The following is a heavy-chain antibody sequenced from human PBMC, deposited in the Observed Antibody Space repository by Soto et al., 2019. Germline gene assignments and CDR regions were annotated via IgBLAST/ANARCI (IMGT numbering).Heavy chain of an antibody. Sequence: LVKVSCKXSGGTFSSYAISWVRQAPGQGLEWMGGIIPIFGTANYAQKFQGRVTITADKSTSTAYMALSSLRSEDTAVYYCARAVAAAGTGKSYGMDVWGQGTTVTVSS. J-gene: IGHJ6*02. CDR1: GGTFSSYA. V-gene: IGHV1-69*06. CDR2: IIPIFGTA. D-gene: IGHD6-25*01. CDR3: ARAVAAAGTGKSYGMDV.